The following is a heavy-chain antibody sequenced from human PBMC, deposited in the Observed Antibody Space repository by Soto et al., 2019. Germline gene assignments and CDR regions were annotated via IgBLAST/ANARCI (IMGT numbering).Heavy chain of an antibody. D-gene: IGHD6-13*01. J-gene: IGHJ6*02. V-gene: IGHV4-38-2*01. CDR2: IYHSGST. Sequence: SETLSLTCAVSGYSISSGYYWGWIRQPPGKGLEWIGSIYHSGSTYYNPSLKSRVTISVDTSKNQFSLKLSSVTAADTAVYYCARGYVSSSWYEGYYYYYGMDVWGQGTTVTV. CDR3: ARGYVSSSWYEGYYYYYGMDV. CDR1: GYSISSGYY.